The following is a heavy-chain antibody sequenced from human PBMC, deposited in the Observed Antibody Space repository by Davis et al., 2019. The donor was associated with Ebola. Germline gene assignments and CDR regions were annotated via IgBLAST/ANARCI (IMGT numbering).Heavy chain of an antibody. CDR1: GYTFTSYA. CDR2: INTNTGNP. J-gene: IGHJ6*04. D-gene: IGHD5-12*01. Sequence: AASVKVSCKASGYTFTSYAMNWVRQARGQGLEWMGWINTNTGNPTYAQGLTGRFVFSLDTSVSTAYLQISSLKAEDTAVYYCARVEWLRTLLRGDYYYGMDVWGKGTTVTVSS. CDR3: ARVEWLRTLLRGDYYYGMDV. V-gene: IGHV7-4-1*02.